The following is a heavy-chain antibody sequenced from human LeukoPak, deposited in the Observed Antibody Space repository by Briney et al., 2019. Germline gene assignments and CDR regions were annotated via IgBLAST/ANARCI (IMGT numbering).Heavy chain of an antibody. J-gene: IGHJ4*02. CDR3: ARDGRYCSSTSCYIDY. CDR1: GITFSDYY. V-gene: IGHV3-11*01. Sequence: PGGSLRLSCAASGITFSDYYMSWIRQAPGKGLEWVSYISSSGSTIYYADSVKGRFTISRDNAKNSLYLQLNSLRAEDTAVYYCARDGRYCSSTSCYIDYWGQGTLVTVSS. CDR2: ISSSGSTI. D-gene: IGHD2-2*02.